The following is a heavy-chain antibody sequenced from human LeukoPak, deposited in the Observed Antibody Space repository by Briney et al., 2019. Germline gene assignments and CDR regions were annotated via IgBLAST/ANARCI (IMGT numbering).Heavy chain of an antibody. D-gene: IGHD1-14*01. CDR2: TSGSGGST. V-gene: IGHV3-23*01. CDR1: GFTFSSYA. J-gene: IGHJ4*02. CDR3: AKDRPHPSAEPTNFDS. Sequence: GGSLRLSCAASGFTFSSYAMSWVRQAPGKGLEWVSATSGSGGSTYYADSVKGRFTISRDNSKNTLYLQMNSLRAEDTVVYYCAKDRPHPSAEPTNFDSWGQGTLVTVSS.